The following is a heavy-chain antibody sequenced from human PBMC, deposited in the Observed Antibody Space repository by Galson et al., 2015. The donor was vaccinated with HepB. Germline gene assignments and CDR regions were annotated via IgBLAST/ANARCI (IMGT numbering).Heavy chain of an antibody. J-gene: IGHJ6*02. V-gene: IGHV1-69*10. CDR1: GGTFSSYA. CDR2: IIPIFGIA. D-gene: IGHD3-3*02. Sequence: SVKVSCKASGGTFSSYAISWVRQAPGQGLEWMGGIIPIFGIANYAQKFQGRVTITADKSTSTAYMELSSLRSEDTAVYYCARNIFGVVIHSQGGMDVWGQGTTVTVSS. CDR3: ARNIFGVVIHSQGGMDV.